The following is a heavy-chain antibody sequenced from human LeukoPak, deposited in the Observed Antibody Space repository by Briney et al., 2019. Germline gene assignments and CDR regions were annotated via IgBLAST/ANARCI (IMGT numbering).Heavy chain of an antibody. D-gene: IGHD6-13*01. J-gene: IGHJ4*02. CDR2: ISYDGSNK. Sequence: PGGSLRLSCAASGFTFSSYGMHWVRQAPGKGLEWVAVISYDGSNKYYADSVKGRFTISRDNSKNTLYLQMNSLRAEDTAVYYCAKGKSSSWYGSYFDYWGQGTLVTVSS. V-gene: IGHV3-30*18. CDR3: AKGKSSSWYGSYFDY. CDR1: GFTFSSYG.